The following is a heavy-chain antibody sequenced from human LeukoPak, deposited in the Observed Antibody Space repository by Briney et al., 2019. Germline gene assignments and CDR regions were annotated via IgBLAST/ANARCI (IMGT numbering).Heavy chain of an antibody. CDR3: ARVKQGYYFDY. V-gene: IGHV3-74*01. CDR2: INSDGSST. Sequence: GGSLRLSCAASGFTFSSYWMHWVRQAPGKGLVWVSRINSDGSSTSYADSVKGRFTISGDNAKNTLYLQMNSLRAEDTAVYYCARVKQGYYFDYWGQGTLVTVSS. J-gene: IGHJ4*02. CDR1: GFTFSSYW. D-gene: IGHD1/OR15-1a*01.